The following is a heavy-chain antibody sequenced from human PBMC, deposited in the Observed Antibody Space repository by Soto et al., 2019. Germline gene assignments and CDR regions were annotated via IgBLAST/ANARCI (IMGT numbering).Heavy chain of an antibody. D-gene: IGHD4-17*01. CDR3: AKDYDYGDSLPFDY. J-gene: IGHJ4*02. Sequence: EVQLLEAGGGLVQPGGSLRLSCAASGFSFRDYGMSWVRQAPGKGLEWLSAIIGIGDKAYYADSVRGRFTISRDNSKNTLYLQWNDLGAEGTAIYYCAKDYDYGDSLPFDYWGQGTLVTVSS. V-gene: IGHV3-23*01. CDR2: IIGIGDKA. CDR1: GFSFRDYG.